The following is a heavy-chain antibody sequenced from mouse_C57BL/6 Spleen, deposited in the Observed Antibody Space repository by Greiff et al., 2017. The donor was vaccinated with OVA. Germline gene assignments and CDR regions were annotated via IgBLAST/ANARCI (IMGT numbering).Heavy chain of an antibody. CDR2: IDPDNGDT. D-gene: IGHD1-1*01. V-gene: IGHV14-4*01. Sequence: EVQLQQPGAELVRPGASVKLSCTASGFNIKDYYMHWVKQRPEQGLEWIGWIDPDNGDTEYDSKFQGKATITADTSSNTAYLQLSSLTSEDSAVYYCTTGYYGISCAMDYWGQGTSVTVSS. CDR1: GFNIKDYY. CDR3: TTGYYGISCAMDY. J-gene: IGHJ4*01.